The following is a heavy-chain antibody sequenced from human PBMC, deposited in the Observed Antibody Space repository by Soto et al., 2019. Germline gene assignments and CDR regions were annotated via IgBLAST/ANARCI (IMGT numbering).Heavy chain of an antibody. CDR3: ARVTMTAVSKTDS. CDR1: GFTFTTYS. CDR2: ISNTGSTI. J-gene: IGHJ4*02. D-gene: IGHD4-17*01. Sequence: EVQLVESGGGLVQPGGSLRLSCAASGFTFTTYSMNWVRLAPGKGLEWLSYISNTGSTIYYADSVKGRFTISRDNAKNSLYLQMSGLRVEDTAVYSCARVTMTAVSKTDSWGQGALVTVSS. V-gene: IGHV3-48*01.